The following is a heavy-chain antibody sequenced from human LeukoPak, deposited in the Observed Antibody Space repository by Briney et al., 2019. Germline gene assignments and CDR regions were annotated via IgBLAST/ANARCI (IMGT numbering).Heavy chain of an antibody. D-gene: IGHD6-13*01. Sequence: GGSLRLSCAASGFTFSSYWMHWVRQAPGKGLVWVSRINSDGSSTSYADSVKGRFTISRDNAKNTLYLQMNSLRAEDTAVYYCARKAGSSWYERLDPWGQGTLVTVSP. CDR1: GFTFSSYW. V-gene: IGHV3-74*01. CDR2: INSDGSST. CDR3: ARKAGSSWYERLDP. J-gene: IGHJ5*02.